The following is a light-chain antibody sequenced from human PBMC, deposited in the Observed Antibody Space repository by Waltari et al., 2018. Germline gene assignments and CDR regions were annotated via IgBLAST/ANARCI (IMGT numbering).Light chain of an antibody. CDR1: SSDIGVDNY. J-gene: IGLJ2*01. V-gene: IGLV2-14*01. Sequence: HSALTQPASVSGSPGQSITISCPGTSSDIGVDNYVSWYQQYPGKAPKVIIYEVTKRPSGVSNRFSGSKSGNTASLTISGLQAEDEADYYCSSYSTISSPVQFGGGTTLTVL. CDR2: EVT. CDR3: SSYSTISSPVQ.